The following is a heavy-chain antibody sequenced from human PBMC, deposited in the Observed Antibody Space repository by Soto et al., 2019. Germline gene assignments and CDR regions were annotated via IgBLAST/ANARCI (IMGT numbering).Heavy chain of an antibody. CDR1: GFSSCSRGVG. Sequence: QITLKESGPTLVKPTQTLTLTCTFYGFSSCSRGVGVGWIRQPPGKALERIALIYWDDDKGDSPSLKSRVTSTKDTSRNNVVLSITNLDPVDTATYYSAHRRSSGWNKSVFEYWGQGTLVCVSS. V-gene: IGHV2-5*02. D-gene: IGHD6-19*01. J-gene: IGHJ4*02. CDR2: IYWDDDK. CDR3: AHRRSSGWNKSVFEY.